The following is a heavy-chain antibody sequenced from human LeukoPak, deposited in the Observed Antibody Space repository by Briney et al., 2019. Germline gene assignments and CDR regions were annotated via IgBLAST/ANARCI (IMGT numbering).Heavy chain of an antibody. CDR2: ISSSGTTI. CDR1: GFTFSDYY. CDR3: AKDEVIPSYYHIDV. D-gene: IGHD2-2*01. V-gene: IGHV3-11*04. J-gene: IGHJ6*03. Sequence: GGSLRLSCAASGFTFSDYYMSWIRQAPGKGLEWVSYISSSGTTIYYADSVKGRFSISRDSAKNTPYLQINSLRGEDTAVYYCAKDEVIPSYYHIDVWGKGTTVTVSS.